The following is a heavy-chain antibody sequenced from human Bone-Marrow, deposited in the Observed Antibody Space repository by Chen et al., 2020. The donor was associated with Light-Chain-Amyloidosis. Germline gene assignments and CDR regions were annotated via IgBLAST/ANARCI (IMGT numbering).Heavy chain of an antibody. D-gene: IGHD1-1*01. CDR3: SRDAVAPGDTDY. Sequence: QLVESGGSLVQPGGSLRLSCAASGFTFTTYEMNWVRQAPGKGLEWVSYISAGGDSMYYADSVKGRFTVSRDDARNSLFLQMNSLRAEDTAVYYCSRDAVAPGDTDYWGQGTLVTVSS. CDR1: GFTFTTYE. J-gene: IGHJ4*02. CDR2: ISAGGDSM. V-gene: IGHV3-48*03.